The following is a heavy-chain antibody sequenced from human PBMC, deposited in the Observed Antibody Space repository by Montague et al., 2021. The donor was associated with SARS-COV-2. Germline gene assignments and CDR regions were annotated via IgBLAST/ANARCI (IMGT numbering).Heavy chain of an antibody. CDR3: ARVRYYGSGTSLGMDV. CDR1: GGSFSGYY. Sequence: SETLSLTCAVYGGSFSGYYWSWTRQPPGKGLEWIGEINHSGSTNYNPSLKSRVTISVDTSKNQFSLKLSSVTAADTAVYYCARVRYYGSGTSLGMDVWAKGPRSPSP. CDR2: INHSGST. V-gene: IGHV4-34*01. D-gene: IGHD3-10*01. J-gene: IGHJ6*02.